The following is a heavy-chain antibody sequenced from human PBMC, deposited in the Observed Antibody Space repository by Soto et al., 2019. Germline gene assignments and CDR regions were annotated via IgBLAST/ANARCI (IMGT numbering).Heavy chain of an antibody. V-gene: IGHV1-69*06. Sequence: SVKVSFKASGGTFSSYAISWLRQAPGQGLEWMGGIILIFGTANYAQKFQGRVTITADKSTSTAYMELSSLRSEDTAVYYCASPYDILTGYTSDFSQYWGQGTLVTVSS. CDR2: IILIFGTA. CDR3: ASPYDILTGYTSDFSQY. J-gene: IGHJ1*01. CDR1: GGTFSSYA. D-gene: IGHD3-9*01.